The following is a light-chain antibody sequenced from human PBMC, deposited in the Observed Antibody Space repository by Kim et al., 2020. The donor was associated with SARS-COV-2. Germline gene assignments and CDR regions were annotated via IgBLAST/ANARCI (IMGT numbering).Light chain of an antibody. J-gene: IGKJ5*01. CDR2: RAS. CDR3: QRFDAVPLT. Sequence: AFVGDRVTITCRASQNISSYLVWYQQKPGKVPQSLIYRASTLETGVPSRFSGSESGTEFTLTISSLQPDDVGTYYCQRFDAVPLTFGEGTRLDIK. CDR1: QNISSY. V-gene: IGKV1-5*03.